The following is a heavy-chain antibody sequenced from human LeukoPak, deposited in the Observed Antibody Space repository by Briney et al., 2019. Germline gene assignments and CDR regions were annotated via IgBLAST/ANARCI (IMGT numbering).Heavy chain of an antibody. CDR1: GYTFTSYG. CDR3: ARDRVKRGSGWYGETDFDY. J-gene: IGHJ4*02. Sequence: ASVKVSCKASGYTFTSYGISWVRQAPGQGLEWMEWISAYNGNTNYAQKLQGRVTMTTDTSTSTAYMELRSLRSDDTAVYYCARDRVKRGSGWYGETDFDYWGQGTLVTVSS. D-gene: IGHD6-19*01. CDR2: ISAYNGNT. V-gene: IGHV1-18*01.